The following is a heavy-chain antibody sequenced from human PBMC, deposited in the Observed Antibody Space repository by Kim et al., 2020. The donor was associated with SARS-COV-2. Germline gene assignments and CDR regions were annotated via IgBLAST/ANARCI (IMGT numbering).Heavy chain of an antibody. CDR1: GYIFADSF. CDR3: VRGREFITSYFDEYYQF. J-gene: IGHJ1*01. CDR2: IKPKTGDT. D-gene: IGHD3-10*01. Sequence: PSVKVSCKTSGYIFADSFIDWVRQAPGQGLEWMGWIKPKTGDTGSVQKFRGRVTMTSDTSINTAFMELTGLTSDDTAVYYCVRGREFITSYFDEYYQFWGQGTLVTVSS. V-gene: IGHV1-2*02.